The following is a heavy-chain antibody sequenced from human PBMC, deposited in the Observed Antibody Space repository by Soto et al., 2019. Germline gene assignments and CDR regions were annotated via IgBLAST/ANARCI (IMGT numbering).Heavy chain of an antibody. Sequence: ASVKVSCKASGYTFTGYYMHWVRQAPGQGLEWMGWINPNSGGTNYAQKFQGWVTMTRDTSISTAYMELSRLRSDDTAVYYCAREQQQLVKPRYYYYGMDVWGQGTTVTVSS. CDR2: INPNSGGT. J-gene: IGHJ6*02. D-gene: IGHD6-13*01. CDR3: AREQQQLVKPRYYYYGMDV. CDR1: GYTFTGYY. V-gene: IGHV1-2*04.